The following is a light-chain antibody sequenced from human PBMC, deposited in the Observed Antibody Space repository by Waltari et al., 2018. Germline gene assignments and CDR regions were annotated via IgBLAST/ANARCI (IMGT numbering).Light chain of an antibody. Sequence: EIVLTQSTATLPLSLGERASLSCRASQSVSRDLAWYQQKPGQAPMLLIYDASHRATCIPSRFRGSGSGTDLSLTISSIGPEDFAVYYYQQLSSWPLTCGGGTNVEIK. J-gene: IGKJ4*01. CDR1: QSVSRD. V-gene: IGKV3-11*01. CDR2: DAS. CDR3: QQLSSWPLT.